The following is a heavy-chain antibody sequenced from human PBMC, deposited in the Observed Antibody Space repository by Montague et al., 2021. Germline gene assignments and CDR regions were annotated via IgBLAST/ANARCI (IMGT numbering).Heavy chain of an antibody. CDR1: GASITSNIYY. Sequence: SETLSLTCTVSGASITSNIYYWGWIRQSPGKGLEWIGSIYYSGNSLYQPSLKSRITMAVDTSKNQFSLKLSSMTAADTAIYYCARVFSSWYVGWFDPWGQGTLVTVSS. J-gene: IGHJ5*02. CDR2: IYYSGNS. D-gene: IGHD6-13*01. CDR3: ARVFSSWYVGWFDP. V-gene: IGHV4-39*07.